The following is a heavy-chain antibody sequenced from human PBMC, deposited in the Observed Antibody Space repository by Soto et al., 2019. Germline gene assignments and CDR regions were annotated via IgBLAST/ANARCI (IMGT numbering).Heavy chain of an antibody. J-gene: IGHJ4*02. V-gene: IGHV3-48*02. D-gene: IGHD3-10*01. CDR2: ISSSSSTI. Sequence: EVQLVESGGGLVQPGGSLRLSCAASGFTFSSYSMNWVRQAPGKGLEWVSYISSSSSTIYYADSVKGRFTISRDNAKNSLYLQMNSLRDEDTAVYYCALSTILNYYGLYWGQRTLVTVSS. CDR1: GFTFSSYS. CDR3: ALSTILNYYGLY.